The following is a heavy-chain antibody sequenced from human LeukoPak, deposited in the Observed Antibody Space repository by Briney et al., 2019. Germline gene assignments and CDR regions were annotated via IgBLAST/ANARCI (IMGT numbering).Heavy chain of an antibody. CDR3: AREKRITMIVVVIEGAFDI. Sequence: GGSLRLSCAASGFTFSSYWMSWVRQAPGKGLEWVGNIKQDGSEKYYVDSVKGRFTISRDNAKNSLYLQMNSLRAEDTAVYYCAREKRITMIVVVIEGAFDIWGQGTMVTVSS. D-gene: IGHD3-22*01. CDR1: GFTFSSYW. J-gene: IGHJ3*02. CDR2: IKQDGSEK. V-gene: IGHV3-7*01.